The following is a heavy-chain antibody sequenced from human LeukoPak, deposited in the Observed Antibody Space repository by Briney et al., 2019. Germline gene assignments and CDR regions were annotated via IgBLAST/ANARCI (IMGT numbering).Heavy chain of an antibody. CDR2: IDSSSGFI. V-gene: IGHV3-21*06. J-gene: IGHJ3*02. CDR3: VRERPHKGGTDAFDI. D-gene: IGHD3-16*01. Sequence: GGSLRLSCAASGFTFSDYNMNWVRQAPGKGLVWVSTIDSSSGFIYYADSLKGRFTISRDNAENSLHLQMNSLRAEDTAVYYCVRERPHKGGTDAFDIWGQGTMVTVSS. CDR1: GFTFSDYN.